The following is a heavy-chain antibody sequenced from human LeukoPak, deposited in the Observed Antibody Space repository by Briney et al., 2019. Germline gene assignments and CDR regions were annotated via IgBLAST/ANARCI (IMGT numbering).Heavy chain of an antibody. CDR1: GFTFSSYA. CDR3: AKDSGNSGWYFDY. V-gene: IGHV3-23*01. J-gene: IGHJ4*02. CDR2: ISGSGGGT. D-gene: IGHD6-19*01. Sequence: PGGSLRLSCAASGFTFSSYAMRWVRQAPGKGLEWVSTISGSGGGTYYVDSVKGRFTISRDNTKNTLYLQMNSLRAEDTAVFYCAKDSGNSGWYFDYWGQGTLITVSS.